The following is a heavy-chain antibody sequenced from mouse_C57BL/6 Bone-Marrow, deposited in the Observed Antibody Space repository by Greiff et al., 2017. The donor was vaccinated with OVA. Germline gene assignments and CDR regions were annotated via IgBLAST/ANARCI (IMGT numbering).Heavy chain of an antibody. D-gene: IGHD1-1*01. CDR3: ARRYYYGSSSYYFDY. V-gene: IGHV1-55*01. J-gene: IGHJ2*01. CDR1: GYTFTSYW. CDR2: IYPGSGST. Sequence: QVQLQQPGAELVKPGASVKMSCKASGYTFTSYWITWVKQRPGQGLEWIGDIYPGSGSTNYNEKFKSKATLTVDKSSSTAYMQLSSLTSEDSAVYYCARRYYYGSSSYYFDYWGQGTTLTVSS.